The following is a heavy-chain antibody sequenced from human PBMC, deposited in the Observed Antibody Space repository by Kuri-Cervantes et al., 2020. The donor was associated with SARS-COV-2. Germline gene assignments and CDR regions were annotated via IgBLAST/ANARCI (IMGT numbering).Heavy chain of an antibody. Sequence: SETLSLTCTVSGGSISSSSYYWGWIRQPPGKGLEWIGSIYYSGSTYYNPSLKSRVTISVDTSKNQFSLKLSSVTAADTAVYYCAMTVHDFWSSEFDYWGQGTLVTVSS. CDR2: IYYSGST. V-gene: IGHV4-39*07. D-gene: IGHD3-3*01. J-gene: IGHJ4*02. CDR3: AMTVHDFWSSEFDY. CDR1: GGSISSSSYY.